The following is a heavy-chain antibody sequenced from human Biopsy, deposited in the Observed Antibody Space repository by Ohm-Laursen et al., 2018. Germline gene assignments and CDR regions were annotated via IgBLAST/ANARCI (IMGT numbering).Heavy chain of an antibody. V-gene: IGHV4-31*01. CDR1: GGSIGGGEYY. CDR3: ARGVPHYDGSGFPLAGYWYFDL. CDR2: ISYSGTT. D-gene: IGHD3-22*01. Sequence: SQTLSLTCTVSGGSIGGGEYYWNWIRQHPRKGLGWIGLISYSGTTFYNPSLESLLTISVDTSKNHFSLNLRSVTAADTAVYYCARGVPHYDGSGFPLAGYWYFDLWGRGTLVTVPS. J-gene: IGHJ2*01.